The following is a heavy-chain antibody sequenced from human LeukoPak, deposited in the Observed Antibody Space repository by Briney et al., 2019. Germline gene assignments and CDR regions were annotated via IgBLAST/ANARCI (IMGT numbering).Heavy chain of an antibody. Sequence: SETLSLTCTVSGGSISSSSYYWGWIRQPPGKGLEWIGYIYHSGSTYHNPSLKSRVAISVDRSKNQFSLKLSSVTAADTAVYYCASARWEWDQKFDPWGQGTLVTVSS. D-gene: IGHD1-26*01. CDR2: IYHSGST. J-gene: IGHJ5*02. CDR3: ASARWEWDQKFDP. V-gene: IGHV4-39*07. CDR1: GGSISSSSYY.